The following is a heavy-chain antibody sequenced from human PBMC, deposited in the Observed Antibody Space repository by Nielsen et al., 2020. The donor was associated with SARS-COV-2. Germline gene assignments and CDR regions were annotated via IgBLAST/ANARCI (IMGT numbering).Heavy chain of an antibody. CDR3: ARDGKLDAFDI. J-gene: IGHJ3*02. CDR2: ISSSSSYI. Sequence: GGSLRLSCAASGFTFSSYSMNWVRQAPGKGLEWVSSISSSSSYIYYADSVKGRFTISRDNAKNSLYLQMNSLRAEDTAVYYCARDGKLDAFDIWGQGTMVTVSS. CDR1: GFTFSSYS. D-gene: IGHD1-26*01. V-gene: IGHV3-21*01.